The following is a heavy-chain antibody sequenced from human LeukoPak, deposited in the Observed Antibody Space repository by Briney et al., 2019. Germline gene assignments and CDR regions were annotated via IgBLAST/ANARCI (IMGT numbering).Heavy chain of an antibody. D-gene: IGHD3-3*01. J-gene: IGHJ6*03. Sequence: SVKVSCKASGGTFSSYAISWVRQAPGQGLEWMGGIIPIFGTANYAQKFQGRVTITADESTSTAYMELSSLRSEDTAVYYCARDVDRIFRVVSDEYYYYYYMDVWGKGTTVTVSS. CDR2: IIPIFGTA. CDR1: GGTFSSYA. CDR3: ARDVDRIFRVVSDEYYYYYYMDV. V-gene: IGHV1-69*13.